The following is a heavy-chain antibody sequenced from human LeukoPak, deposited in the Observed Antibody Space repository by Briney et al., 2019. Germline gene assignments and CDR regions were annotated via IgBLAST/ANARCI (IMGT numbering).Heavy chain of an antibody. V-gene: IGHV4-39*07. CDR3: ARGGRTILNWFDP. CDR2: TYYSGST. J-gene: IGHJ5*02. CDR1: GGSISSSSYY. Sequence: SETLSLTCTVSGGSISSSSYYWGWIRQPPGKGLEWIGSTYYSGSTYYNPSLKSRVTISVDTSKNQFSLKLSSVTAADTAVYYCARGGRTILNWFDPWGQGTLVTVSS. D-gene: IGHD3-9*01.